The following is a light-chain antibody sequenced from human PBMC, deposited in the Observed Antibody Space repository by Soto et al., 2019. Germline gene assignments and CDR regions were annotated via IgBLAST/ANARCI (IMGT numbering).Light chain of an antibody. CDR1: QSVSDMY. CDR2: AS. V-gene: IGKV3-20*01. J-gene: IGKJ3*01. CDR3: QHYGTSAL. Sequence: EIVLTQSPGTLSLSPGERATLSCRASQSVSDMYLAWYQQRPGQAPRLLINASNRATGIPYRFSGSGSGTDFTLTISRLGPEDVGVYYCQHYGTSALFGPGTKVEIK.